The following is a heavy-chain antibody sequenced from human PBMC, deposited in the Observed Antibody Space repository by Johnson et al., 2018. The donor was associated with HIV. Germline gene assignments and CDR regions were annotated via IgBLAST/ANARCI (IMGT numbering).Heavy chain of an antibody. CDR1: GFTFSSYA. J-gene: IGHJ3*02. CDR3: ARWSIDGYNYLNDAFDI. V-gene: IGHV3-23*04. Sequence: EVQLVESGGGLVQPGGSLRLSCAASGFTFSSYAMSWVRQAPGKGLEWVSAISGSCGSTYYADSVKGRFTISRDNSKNTLYLQMNSLRAEDTAVYYCARWSIDGYNYLNDAFDIWGQVTMVTVSS. CDR2: ISGSCGST. D-gene: IGHD5-24*01.